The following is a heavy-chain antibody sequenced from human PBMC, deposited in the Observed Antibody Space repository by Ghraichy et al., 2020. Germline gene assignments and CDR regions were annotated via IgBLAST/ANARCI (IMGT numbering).Heavy chain of an antibody. CDR3: ANSLPLAYYYDSSNPPDY. CDR1: GFTFSSYA. J-gene: IGHJ4*02. Sequence: GGSLRLSCAASGFTFSSYAMSWVRQAPGKGLEWVSAISGSGGSTYYADSVKGRFTISRDNSKNTLYLQMNSLRAEDTAVYYCANSLPLAYYYDSSNPPDYWGQGTLVTVSS. CDR2: ISGSGGST. D-gene: IGHD3-22*01. V-gene: IGHV3-23*01.